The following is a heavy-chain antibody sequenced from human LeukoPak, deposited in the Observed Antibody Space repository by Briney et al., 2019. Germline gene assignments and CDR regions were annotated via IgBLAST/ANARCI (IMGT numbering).Heavy chain of an antibody. Sequence: PGGSLRLSCVASGFTVSSNYMSWVRQAPGKGLEWVSVIYSGGSTYYADSVKGRFTISRDNSKNTLYLQMNSLRAEDTAVYYCARVDYDSSGYYLDYWGQGTLVTVSS. CDR3: ARVDYDSSGYYLDY. CDR2: IYSGGST. V-gene: IGHV3-53*01. CDR1: GFTVSSNY. J-gene: IGHJ4*02. D-gene: IGHD3-22*01.